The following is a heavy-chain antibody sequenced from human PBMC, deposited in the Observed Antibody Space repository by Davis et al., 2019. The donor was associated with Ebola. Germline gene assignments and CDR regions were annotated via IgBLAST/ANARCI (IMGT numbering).Heavy chain of an antibody. J-gene: IGHJ5*02. V-gene: IGHV4-30-2*01. CDR3: ARVVGATTSWFDP. CDR1: GGSISSGGYS. D-gene: IGHD1-26*01. Sequence: SETLSLTCAVSGGSISSGGYSWSWIRQPPGKGLEWIGYIYHSGSTYYNPSLKSRVTISVDPSKNQFSLKLSSVTAADTAVYYCARVVGATTSWFDPWGQGTLVTVSS. CDR2: IYHSGST.